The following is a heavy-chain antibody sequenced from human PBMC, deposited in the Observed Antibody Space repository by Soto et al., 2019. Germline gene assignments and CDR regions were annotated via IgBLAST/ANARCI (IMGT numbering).Heavy chain of an antibody. CDR2: IKHDGSEK. CDR1: GFTFSSYW. V-gene: IGHV3-7*03. D-gene: IGHD2-21*02. Sequence: GGSLRLSCAASGFTFSSYWMSWVRQAPGKGLEWVANIKHDGSEKYYVDSVKGRFTISRDNAKNSLYLQMNSLRAEDAAVYYRARGGLRMDAFDIWGQGTMVTVSS. CDR3: ARGGLRMDAFDI. J-gene: IGHJ3*02.